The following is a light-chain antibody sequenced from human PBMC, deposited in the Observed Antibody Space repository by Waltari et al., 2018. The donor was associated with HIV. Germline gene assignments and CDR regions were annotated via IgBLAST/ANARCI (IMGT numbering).Light chain of an antibody. Sequence: AIQLTQSPSPLSASVGDRVNITCRASQGISSALAWYQQKPGKAPKLLIYDASSLESGVPSRFSGSGSGTDFTLTISSLQSEDFATYYCQQFNNYLLTFGGGTKVEIK. CDR1: QGISSA. J-gene: IGKJ4*01. CDR3: QQFNNYLLT. V-gene: IGKV1D-13*01. CDR2: DAS.